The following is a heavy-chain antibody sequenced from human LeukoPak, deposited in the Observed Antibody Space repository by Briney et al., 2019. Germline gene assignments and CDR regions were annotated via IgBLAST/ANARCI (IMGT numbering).Heavy chain of an antibody. V-gene: IGHV3-66*01. Sequence: GGSLRLSCAASGFTVSSNYMSWVRQAPGKGLEWVSVIYSGGSTYYADFVKGRFTISRDNSKNTLYLQMNSLRAEDTAVYYCARATGLYYYYGMDVWGQGTTVTVSS. J-gene: IGHJ6*02. D-gene: IGHD1-14*01. CDR1: GFTVSSNY. CDR3: ARATGLYYYYGMDV. CDR2: IYSGGST.